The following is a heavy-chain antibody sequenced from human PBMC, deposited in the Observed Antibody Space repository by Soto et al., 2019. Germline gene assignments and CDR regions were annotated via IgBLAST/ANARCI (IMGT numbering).Heavy chain of an antibody. V-gene: IGHV1-18*01. D-gene: IGHD2-15*01. J-gene: IGHJ4*02. Sequence: QVQLEHSGEEMKKPAASVKASCTSSCSFITNDSISWGRPAPEQGHEWMGWISAYSGNTNYAQQLQGRVTMTTDTSTSTAYMELRSLRSDDTAVYYCARDQNAVWYQADYWGQGTLVTVSS. CDR1: CSFITNDS. CDR2: ISAYSGNT. CDR3: ARDQNAVWYQADY.